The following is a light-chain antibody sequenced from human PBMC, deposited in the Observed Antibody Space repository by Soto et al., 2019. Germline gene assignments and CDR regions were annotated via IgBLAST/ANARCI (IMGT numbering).Light chain of an antibody. V-gene: IGKV3-15*01. CDR3: QQYNNWPPIT. J-gene: IGKJ5*01. CDR2: GAS. CDR1: QGVSSTY. Sequence: VLTHSADTLSLSPCERATLSFSASQGVSSTYLAWYQQKPGQAPRLLIYGASTRAAGIPVRFSGSGSGTEFTLTITSLQSEDFADYYCQQYNNWPPITFGQGTRLEIK.